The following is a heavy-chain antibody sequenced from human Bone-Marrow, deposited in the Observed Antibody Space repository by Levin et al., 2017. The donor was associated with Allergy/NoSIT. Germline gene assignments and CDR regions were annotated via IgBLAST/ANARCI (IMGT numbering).Heavy chain of an antibody. CDR2: IYHSGST. D-gene: IGHD2-15*01. CDR1: GGSISSGGYS. Sequence: SETLSLTCAVSGGSISSGGYSWSWIRQPPGKGLEWIGYIYHSGSTYYNPSLKSRVTISVDRSKNQFSLKLSSVTAADTAVYYCARGFCSGGSCYSSLGEDAFDIWGQGTMVTVSS. V-gene: IGHV4-30-2*01. CDR3: ARGFCSGGSCYSSLGEDAFDI. J-gene: IGHJ3*02.